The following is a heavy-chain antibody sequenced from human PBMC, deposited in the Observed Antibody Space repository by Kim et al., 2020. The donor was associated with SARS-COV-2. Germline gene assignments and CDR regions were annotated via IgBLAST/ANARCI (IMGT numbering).Heavy chain of an antibody. J-gene: IGHJ6*02. V-gene: IGHV3-11*06. Sequence: KGRFTISRDNAKNSLYLQMNSLRAEDTAVYYCARSTVTTESDYYYYGMDVWGQGTTVTVSS. D-gene: IGHD4-17*01. CDR3: ARSTVTTESDYYYYGMDV.